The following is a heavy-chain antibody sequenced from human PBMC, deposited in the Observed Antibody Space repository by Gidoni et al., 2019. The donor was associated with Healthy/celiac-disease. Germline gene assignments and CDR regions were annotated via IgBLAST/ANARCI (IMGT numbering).Heavy chain of an antibody. CDR1: AGTFSSHA. Sequence: QVQLVQSGAEVKKPRSSVQLSCKDSAGTFSSHAICWVRQAPGQGLEWMGGIIPILGVANDAQKFQVRVTITADKSTSTAYMELSSLRSEDTAVYYCARGGYCSGGSCYSGYHGMDVWGQGTTVTVSS. V-gene: IGHV1-69*10. J-gene: IGHJ6*02. D-gene: IGHD2-15*01. CDR3: ARGGYCSGGSCYSGYHGMDV. CDR2: IIPILGVA.